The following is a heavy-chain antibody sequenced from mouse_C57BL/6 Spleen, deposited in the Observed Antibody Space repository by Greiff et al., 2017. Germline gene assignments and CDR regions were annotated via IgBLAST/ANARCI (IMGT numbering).Heavy chain of an antibody. CDR1: GYTFTSYW. CDR2: IYPSDSET. J-gene: IGHJ4*01. Sequence: VQLQQPGAELVRPGSSVKLSCKASGYTFTSYWMDWVKQRPGQGLEWIGNIYPSDSETNYNQKFKDKATLTVDKSSSTAYMQLSSLTSEDSAVYYCARWDYHGSSPYAMDYWGQGTSVTVSS. CDR3: ARWDYHGSSPYAMDY. V-gene: IGHV1-61*01. D-gene: IGHD1-1*01.